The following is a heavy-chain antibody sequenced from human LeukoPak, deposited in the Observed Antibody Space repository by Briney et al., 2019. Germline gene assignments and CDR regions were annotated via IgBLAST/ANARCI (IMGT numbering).Heavy chain of an antibody. CDR3: AKGKGAPHYITMITNYFDY. J-gene: IGHJ4*02. V-gene: IGHV3-30*02. CDR1: GFTFSSYG. CDR2: IRYDGSDK. D-gene: IGHD3-22*01. Sequence: GGSLRLSCAASGFTFSSYGMHWVRQAPGKGLEWVAFIRYDGSDKYYADSVKGRFTISRDNSKNTLYLQMNSLRAEDTAVYYCAKGKGAPHYITMITNYFDYWGQGTLVTVSS.